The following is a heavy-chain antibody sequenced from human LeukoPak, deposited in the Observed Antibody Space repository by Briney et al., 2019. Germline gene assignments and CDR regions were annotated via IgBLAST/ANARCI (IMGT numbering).Heavy chain of an antibody. V-gene: IGHV4-30-2*01. J-gene: IGHJ4*02. Sequence: SQTLSLTCAVSGGSISSGGYSWSWIRHPPGKGLEWIGYIYHSGSTYYNPSLKSRVTISVDRSKNQFSLKLSSVTAADTAVYYCARVPHRGFFDYWGQGTLVTVSS. CDR3: ARVPHRGFFDY. CDR1: GGSISSGGYS. D-gene: IGHD5-12*01. CDR2: IYHSGST.